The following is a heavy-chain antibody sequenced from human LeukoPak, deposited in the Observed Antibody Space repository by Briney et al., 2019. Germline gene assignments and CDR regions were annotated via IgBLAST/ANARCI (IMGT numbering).Heavy chain of an antibody. D-gene: IGHD3-16*02. CDR1: GGSFSGYY. V-gene: IGHV4-34*01. CDR2: INHSGST. CDR3: ARGRSNRSRIRSFEPLDY. Sequence: SETLSLTCAVYGGSFSGYYWSWIRQPPGKGLEWIGEINHSGSTNYSPSLKSRVTISVDTSKNQFSLKLSSVTAADTAVYYCARGRSNRSRIRSFEPLDYWGQGTLVTVSS. J-gene: IGHJ4*02.